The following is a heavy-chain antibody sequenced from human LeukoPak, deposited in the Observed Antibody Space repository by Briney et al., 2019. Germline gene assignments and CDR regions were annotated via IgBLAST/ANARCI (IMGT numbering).Heavy chain of an antibody. J-gene: IGHJ3*02. Sequence: PGGSLRLSCAASGFTFSIFAMSWVRQAPGKGLEWVSAISASNGNTYYVDSVKGRFTISRDNSKNTLYLQMNSLRAEDTAVYYCAKDLSYAFDIWGRGTMVTVSS. V-gene: IGHV3-23*01. CDR2: ISASNGNT. CDR3: AKDLSYAFDI. CDR1: GFTFSIFA.